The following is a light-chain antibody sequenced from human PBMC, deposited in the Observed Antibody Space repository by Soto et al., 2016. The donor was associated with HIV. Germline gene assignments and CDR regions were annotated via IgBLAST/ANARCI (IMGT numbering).Light chain of an antibody. CDR2: DDS. J-gene: IGLJ1*01. Sequence: SYELTQPPSVSVAPGKTARITCEGNNIGTKSVHWYQQKSDQAPVLVVYDDSDRPSGIPERFSGSNSGSAATLIISRVEAGDEADYYCQVWHSGGDNYVFGPGTKVTVL. CDR3: QVWHSGGDNYV. V-gene: IGLV3-21*03. CDR1: NIGTKS.